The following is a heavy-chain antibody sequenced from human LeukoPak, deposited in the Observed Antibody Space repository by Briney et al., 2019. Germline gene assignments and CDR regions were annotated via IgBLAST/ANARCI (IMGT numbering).Heavy chain of an antibody. CDR2: LDPEDDKR. Sequence: GASVRVSCKVSGYTISEVSIHWVRQAPGKGLEWMGGLDPEDDKRFCAQKFQGRVTMTEDTSTDTAYMELSSLRSDDTAVYYCAKAPFTNWSGWFDPWGQGTLVTVSS. CDR3: AKAPFTNWSGWFDP. J-gene: IGHJ5*02. CDR1: GYTISEVS. D-gene: IGHD7-27*01. V-gene: IGHV1-24*01.